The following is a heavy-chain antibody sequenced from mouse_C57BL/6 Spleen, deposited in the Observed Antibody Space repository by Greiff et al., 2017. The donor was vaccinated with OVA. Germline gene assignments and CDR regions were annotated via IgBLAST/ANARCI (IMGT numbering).Heavy chain of an antibody. V-gene: IGHV1-5*01. D-gene: IGHD2-3*01. CDR1: GYTFTSYW. J-gene: IGHJ1*03. CDR2: IYPGNSDT. Sequence: VQLQQSGTVLARPGASVKMSCKTSGYTFTSYWMHWVKQRPGQGLEWIGAIYPGNSDTSYNQKFKGKAKLTAVTSASTAYMELSSLTNEDSAVYYCTRLVVGYYERYFDVWGTGTTVTVSS. CDR3: TRLVVGYYERYFDV.